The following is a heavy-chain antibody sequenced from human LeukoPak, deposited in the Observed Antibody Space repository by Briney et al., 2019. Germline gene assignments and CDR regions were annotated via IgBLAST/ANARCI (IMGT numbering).Heavy chain of an antibody. J-gene: IGHJ3*01. CDR1: GGSISSYY. CDR3: AKSGGGDCSTD. Sequence: PSETLSLTCTVSGGSISSYYWSWIRQPPGGGLEGIGYIYYSGSTNYNPSLKSRGTISGDRSKNQFSLKLNSVTAADTAVYHCAKSGGGDCSTDWGQGTMVTVSS. D-gene: IGHD2-21*02. V-gene: IGHV4-59*01. CDR2: IYYSGST.